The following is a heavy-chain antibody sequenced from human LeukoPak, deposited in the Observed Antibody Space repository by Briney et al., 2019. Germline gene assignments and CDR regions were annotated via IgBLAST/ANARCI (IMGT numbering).Heavy chain of an antibody. CDR3: ARLTTGNNCFDP. D-gene: IGHD4-11*01. CDR2: ICWDDDK. Sequence: SGPTLVNPTETLTLTCAFSGLSLNTRGVCVGWIRHSPGKALEWLALICWDDDKRYSPSLKSRLTITKDTSKNHVVLTMTNMDPVDTATYYCARLTTGNNCFDPWGQGTLVTVSS. J-gene: IGHJ5*02. CDR1: GLSLNTRGVC. V-gene: IGHV2-5*02.